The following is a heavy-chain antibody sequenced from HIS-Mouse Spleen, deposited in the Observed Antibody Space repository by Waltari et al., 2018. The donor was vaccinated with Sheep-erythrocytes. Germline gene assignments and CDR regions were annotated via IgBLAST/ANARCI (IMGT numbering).Heavy chain of an antibody. CDR2: ISSSSSYI. J-gene: IGHJ4*02. V-gene: IGHV3-21*01. CDR1: GFTFSSYS. D-gene: IGHD5-12*01. CDR3: ARAGYSGEYYFDY. Sequence: EVQLVESGGGLVKPGGSLRLSCAASGFTFSSYSMNWVRQAQGKGLEGGSSISSSSSYIYYADSVKGRFTISRDNAKNSLYLQMNSLRAEDTAVYYCARAGYSGEYYFDYWGQGTLVTVSS.